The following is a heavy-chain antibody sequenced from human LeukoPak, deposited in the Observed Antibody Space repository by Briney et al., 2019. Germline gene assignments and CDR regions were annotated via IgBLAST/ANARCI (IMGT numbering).Heavy chain of an antibody. D-gene: IGHD6-19*01. CDR1: GYTFTGQF. J-gene: IGHJ4*02. CDR3: ARSGLSTGFYLDF. CDR2: IDPPSGTP. V-gene: IGHV1-2*02. Sequence: ASVKVSCKASGYTFTGQFIHWLRQAPGQGLEWMGWIDPPSGTPHYAQKFHDTVTMTRDTSIATAYMEVHSLKSDDTAVYYCARSGLSTGFYLDFWGQGTLISVSS.